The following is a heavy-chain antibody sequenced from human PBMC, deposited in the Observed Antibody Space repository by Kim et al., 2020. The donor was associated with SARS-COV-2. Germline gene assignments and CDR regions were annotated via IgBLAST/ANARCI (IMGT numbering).Heavy chain of an antibody. CDR3: AKGRSSSWYLDFDL. V-gene: IGHV3-23*01. Sequence: ANSVKGRLTISRDNSKNTLYLQMNNLRAEDTAICYCAKGRSSSWYLDFDLWGRGTLVTVSS. J-gene: IGHJ2*01. D-gene: IGHD6-13*01.